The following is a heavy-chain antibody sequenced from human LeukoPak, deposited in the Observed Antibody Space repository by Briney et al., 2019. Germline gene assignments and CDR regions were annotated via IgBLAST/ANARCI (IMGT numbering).Heavy chain of an antibody. Sequence: TSETLSLTCTVSGGSISSYYWSWSRQPPGKGLEWIGYIYYIGNTNYNPSLKSRVTISVDTSKNQFSLKLSSVTAADMAVYYCARDSPPQYASSSAGFDYWGQGALVTVSS. D-gene: IGHD6-6*01. CDR3: ARDSPPQYASSSAGFDY. CDR1: GGSISSYY. V-gene: IGHV4-59*01. J-gene: IGHJ4*02. CDR2: IYYIGNT.